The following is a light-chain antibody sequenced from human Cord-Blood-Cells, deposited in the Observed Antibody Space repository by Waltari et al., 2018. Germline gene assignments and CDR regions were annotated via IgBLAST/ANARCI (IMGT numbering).Light chain of an antibody. CDR1: QSLLHSNGYNS. Sequence: DIVMTQSPLSLPVTPGEPASISCRSSQSLLHSNGYNSLDWYLQKPGQSPQLLISLGSNRAAGVPDRFSGSGAGTDFTLKISRVEAEDVGVYYCMQALQTPTFGQGTKVEIK. CDR2: LGS. CDR3: MQALQTPT. J-gene: IGKJ1*01. V-gene: IGKV2-28*01.